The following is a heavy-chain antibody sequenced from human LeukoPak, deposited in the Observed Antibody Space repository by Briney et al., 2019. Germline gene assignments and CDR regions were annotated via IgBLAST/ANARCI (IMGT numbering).Heavy chain of an antibody. CDR2: IYYSGST. V-gene: IGHV4-30-4*07. CDR1: GGSISSGDYS. D-gene: IGHD2-21*01. J-gene: IGHJ5*02. CDR3: ARDLVEGFDP. Sequence: PSETLSLTCAVSGGSISSGDYSWSWIRQPPGKGLEWIGNIYYSGSTYYNPSLKSRVNISVDTSKNQFSLKLSSVTAADTAVYYCARDLVEGFDPWGQGTLVTVSS.